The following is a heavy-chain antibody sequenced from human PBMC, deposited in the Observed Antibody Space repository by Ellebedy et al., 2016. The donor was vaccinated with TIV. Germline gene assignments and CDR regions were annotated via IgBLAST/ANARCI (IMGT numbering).Heavy chain of an antibody. CDR1: GFTFSSYG. Sequence: GGSLRLSXAASGFTFSSYGMHWVRQAPGKGLEWVAVIWYDGSNKYYADSVKGRFTISRDNSKNTLYLQMNSLRAEDTAVYYCARDHLGYYDSSGYIDYWGQGTLVTVSS. J-gene: IGHJ4*02. D-gene: IGHD3-22*01. CDR2: IWYDGSNK. V-gene: IGHV3-33*01. CDR3: ARDHLGYYDSSGYIDY.